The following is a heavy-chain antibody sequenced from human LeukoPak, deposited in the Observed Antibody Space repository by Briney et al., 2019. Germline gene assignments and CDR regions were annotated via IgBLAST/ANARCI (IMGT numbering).Heavy chain of an antibody. CDR1: GYTFSTYG. CDR2: IIPILGTA. D-gene: IGHD5-18*01. CDR3: ATKRGYSYGSPH. Sequence: SVKVSCKASGYTFSTYGISWVRQAPGQGLEWMGGIIPILGTANYAQKFQGRVTITADESTSTAYMELSSLRSEDTAVYYCATKRGYSYGSPHWGQGTLVTVSS. J-gene: IGHJ4*02. V-gene: IGHV1-69*13.